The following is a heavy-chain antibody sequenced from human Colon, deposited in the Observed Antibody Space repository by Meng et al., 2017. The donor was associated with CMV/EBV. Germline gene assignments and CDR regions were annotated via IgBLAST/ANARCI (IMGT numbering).Heavy chain of an antibody. CDR3: ARGVEYSSSSLGGNWFDP. D-gene: IGHD6-6*01. CDR2: ISWDGSSK. J-gene: IGHJ5*02. CDR1: GFTFDDYT. V-gene: IGHV3-20*04. Sequence: GESLKISCAASGFTFDDYTMNWVRQAPGKGLEWVAVISWDGSSKTYADSVKGRFTISRDNSKNTLYLQMNSLRAEDTAIYYCARGVEYSSSSLGGNWFDPWGQGTLVTVSS.